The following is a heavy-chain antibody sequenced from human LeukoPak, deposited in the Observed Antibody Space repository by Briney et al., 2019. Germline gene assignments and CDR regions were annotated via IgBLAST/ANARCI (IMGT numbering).Heavy chain of an antibody. Sequence: SETLSLTCAVYGGSFSGYYWSWIRQPPGKGLEWIGEINHSGSTNYNPSPKSRVTISVDTSKNQFSLKLSSVTAADTAVYYCARTGGVVVPAALPLDYWGQGTLVTVSS. D-gene: IGHD2-2*01. J-gene: IGHJ4*02. CDR3: ARTGGVVVPAALPLDY. CDR1: GGSFSGYY. V-gene: IGHV4-34*01. CDR2: INHSGST.